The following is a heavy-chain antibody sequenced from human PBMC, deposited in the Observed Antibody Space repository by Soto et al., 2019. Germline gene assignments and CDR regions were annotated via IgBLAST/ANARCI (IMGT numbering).Heavy chain of an antibody. D-gene: IGHD1-26*01. CDR3: TAWNSGSQTDY. Sequence: EVQLVESGGGLVQPGGSLKLSCAASRFTFSGSAMHWVRQASGKGLEWVGRIRSKANSYATAYAASVKGRFTISRDDSKNTAYLQMNSLKTEDTAVYYCTAWNSGSQTDYWGQGTLVTVSS. V-gene: IGHV3-73*02. CDR1: RFTFSGSA. CDR2: IRSKANSYAT. J-gene: IGHJ4*02.